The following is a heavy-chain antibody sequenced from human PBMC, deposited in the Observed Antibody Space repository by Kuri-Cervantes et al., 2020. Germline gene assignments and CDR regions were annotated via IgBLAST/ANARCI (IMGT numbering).Heavy chain of an antibody. Sequence: ETLSLTCAASGFTLSSYAMSWVRQAPGKGLEWVSTLSGSGRNTYYADSVKGRFTISRDNSKNTLYVQMNSLRAEDTAVYYCARVLYGGDSFWYIDLWGRGTLVTVSS. CDR2: LSGSGRNT. CDR1: GFTLSSYA. J-gene: IGHJ2*01. CDR3: ARVLYGGDSFWYIDL. D-gene: IGHD4-23*01. V-gene: IGHV3-23*01.